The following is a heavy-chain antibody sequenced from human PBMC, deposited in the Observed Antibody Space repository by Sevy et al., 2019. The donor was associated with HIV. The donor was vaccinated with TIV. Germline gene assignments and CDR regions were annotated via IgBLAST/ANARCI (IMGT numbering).Heavy chain of an antibody. CDR2: FDEDGET. V-gene: IGHV1-24*01. CDR3: AKGGYCSSTSCYTDYYGMDV. CDR1: GYTLSELS. Sequence: ASVKVSCKVSGYTLSELSIHWVRQAPGRGLEWMGGFDEDGETLYAQKFQGRVTMTEDTSTDTAYMELSSLRSEDTAVYYCAKGGYCSSTSCYTDYYGMDVWGQGTTVTVSS. D-gene: IGHD2-2*02. J-gene: IGHJ6*02.